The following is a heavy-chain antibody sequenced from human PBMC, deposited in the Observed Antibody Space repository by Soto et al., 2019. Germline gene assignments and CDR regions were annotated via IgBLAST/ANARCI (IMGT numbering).Heavy chain of an antibody. Sequence: GGSLRLSCAASGFSFSDYYMSWIRQAPGKGLEWIAYISISGTTIYYADSVKGRFTISRDSAKNSLYLQMNSPRAEDTAVYYCVRRAVAVYFDYWGQGALVTVS. J-gene: IGHJ4*02. D-gene: IGHD6-19*01. CDR2: ISISGTTI. CDR1: GFSFSDYY. CDR3: VRRAVAVYFDY. V-gene: IGHV3-11*01.